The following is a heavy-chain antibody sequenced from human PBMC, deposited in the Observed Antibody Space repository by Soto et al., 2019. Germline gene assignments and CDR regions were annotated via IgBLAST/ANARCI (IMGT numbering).Heavy chain of an antibody. J-gene: IGHJ6*02. V-gene: IGHV5-51*01. CDR1: GYSFTSYW. CDR3: ARGSNYYDSSGYYWGYDYYYGMDV. D-gene: IGHD3-22*01. Sequence: GESLKISCKGPGYSFTSYWIGWVRQMPGKGLEWMGIIYPGDSDTRYSPSFQGQVTISADKSISTAYLQWSSLKASDTAMYYCARGSNYYDSSGYYWGYDYYYGMDVWGQGTTVTVSS. CDR2: IYPGDSDT.